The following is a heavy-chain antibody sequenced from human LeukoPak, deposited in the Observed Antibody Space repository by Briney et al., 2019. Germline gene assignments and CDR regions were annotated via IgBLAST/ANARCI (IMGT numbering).Heavy chain of an antibody. CDR3: ARVPAGYYDILTGEKTYYYYYYMDV. J-gene: IGHJ6*03. Sequence: SETLSLTCAVYGGSFSGYYWSWIRQPPGKGLEWIGEINHSGSTNYNPSLKSRVTISVDTSKNQFSLKLSSVTAVDTAVYYCARVPAGYYDILTGEKTYYYYYYMDVWGKGTTVTVSS. CDR1: GGSFSGYY. V-gene: IGHV4-34*01. D-gene: IGHD3-9*01. CDR2: INHSGST.